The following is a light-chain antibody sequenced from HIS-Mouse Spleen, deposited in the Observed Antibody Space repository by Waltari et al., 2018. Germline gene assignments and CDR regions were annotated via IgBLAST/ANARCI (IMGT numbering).Light chain of an antibody. CDR1: QGISSY. V-gene: IGKV1-9*01. J-gene: IGKJ5*01. Sequence: DIQLTQSPSFLSASVGDRVTITCRASQGISSYLAWYQQKPGKAPKLLIYAASTLKSGVPSRFGGSGSGTEFTHTISSLQPEDFATYYCQQLNSYPFTFGQGTRLEIK. CDR3: QQLNSYPFT. CDR2: AAS.